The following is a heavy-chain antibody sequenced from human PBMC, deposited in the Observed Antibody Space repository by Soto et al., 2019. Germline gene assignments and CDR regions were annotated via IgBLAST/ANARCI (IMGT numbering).Heavy chain of an antibody. J-gene: IGHJ6*02. V-gene: IGHV1-69*13. CDR2: IIPIFGTA. Sequence: ASVKVSCKASGGTFSSYAISWVRQAPGQGLEWMGGIIPIFGTANYAQKFQGRVTITADESTSTAYMELSSLRSEDTAVYYCARDIVVVPAAIHYYGMDVWGQATTVTVSS. CDR1: GGTFSSYA. CDR3: ARDIVVVPAAIHYYGMDV. D-gene: IGHD2-2*01.